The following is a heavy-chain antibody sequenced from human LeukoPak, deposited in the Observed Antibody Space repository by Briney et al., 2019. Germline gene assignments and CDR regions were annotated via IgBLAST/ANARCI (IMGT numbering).Heavy chain of an antibody. CDR3: ARQSYDILTGYYSYYYMDV. CDR1: GFTFSSYE. CDR2: ISSSGSTI. J-gene: IGHJ6*03. D-gene: IGHD3-9*01. V-gene: IGHV3-48*03. Sequence: GGSLRLSCAASGFTFSSYEMNWVRQAPGKGLEWVSYISSSGSTIYYADSVKGRFTISRDNAKNSLYLQMNSLRAEDTAVYYCARQSYDILTGYYSYYYMDVWGKGTTVTISS.